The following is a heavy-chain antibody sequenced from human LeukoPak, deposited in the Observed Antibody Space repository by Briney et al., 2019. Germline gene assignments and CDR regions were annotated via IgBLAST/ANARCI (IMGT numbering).Heavy chain of an antibody. CDR1: GYSFSSYY. J-gene: IGHJ4*02. V-gene: IGHV1-46*01. CDR2: INPSGDST. D-gene: IGHD2-2*01. Sequence: GASVKVSCKASGYSFSSYYMHWVRQAPGQGLEWMGIINPSGDSTTYAQKFQGRVTMTRDTSISTAYMELSRLRSDDTAVYYCARFGVVVPAAMDGGPFDYWGQGTLVTVSS. CDR3: ARFGVVVPAAMDGGPFDY.